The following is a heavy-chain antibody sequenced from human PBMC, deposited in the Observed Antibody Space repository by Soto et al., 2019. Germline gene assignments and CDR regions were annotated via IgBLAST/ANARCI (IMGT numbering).Heavy chain of an antibody. CDR2: MNPDSTNT. V-gene: IGHV1-8*01. D-gene: IGHD1-26*01. CDR3: ARAIRDQLLSDY. J-gene: IGHJ4*02. CDR1: GYTFTNYD. Sequence: QVQLVQSGAEVKQPGTSVKVSCRTSGYTFTNYDIAWVRQATGQGLEWMGWMNPDSTNTGYAQKFQGRVTLTWDTSISTAYMELNSLTSEDTAIYYCARAIRDQLLSDYWGQGSLVIVSS.